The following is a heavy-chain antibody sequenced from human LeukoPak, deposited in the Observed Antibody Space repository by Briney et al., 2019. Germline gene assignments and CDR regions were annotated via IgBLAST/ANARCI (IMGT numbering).Heavy chain of an antibody. CDR3: ASLSSGSGWYDY. J-gene: IGHJ4*02. CDR2: IKQDGSEK. D-gene: IGHD6-19*01. V-gene: IGHV3-7*01. CDR1: GFTFSSYA. Sequence: GGSLRLSCAASGFTFSSYAMSWVRQAPGKGLEWVANIKQDGSEKYYVDSVKGRFTISRDNAKNSLYLEMNSLRVEDTAVYYCASLSSGSGWYDYWGQGTLVTVSS.